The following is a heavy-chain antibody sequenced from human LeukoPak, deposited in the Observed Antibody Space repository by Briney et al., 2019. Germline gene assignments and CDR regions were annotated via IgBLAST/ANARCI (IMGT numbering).Heavy chain of an antibody. CDR3: ARVFQYYGMDV. CDR1: GFTFSSYS. J-gene: IGHJ6*02. V-gene: IGHV3-48*04. CDR2: ISSSSSTI. Sequence: PGGSLRLSCAASGFTFSSYSMNWVRQAPGKGLEWVSYISSSSSTIYYADSVKGRFTISRDNAKNSLYLQMNSLRAEDTAVYYCARVFQYYGMDVWGQGTTVTVSS.